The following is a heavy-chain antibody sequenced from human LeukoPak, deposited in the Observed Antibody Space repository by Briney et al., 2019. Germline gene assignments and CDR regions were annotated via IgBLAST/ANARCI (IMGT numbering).Heavy chain of an antibody. V-gene: IGHV1-2*02. CDR2: INPNGGGT. Sequence: ASVKVSCKASGYTFLAHYIQWVRQAPGQGLEWMGWINPNGGGTHYAQKFQGRVTMTRDTSISTVYMELSWLRSDDTAVYYCARDMEFRGHTYGSLDYWGQGSLVTVSS. D-gene: IGHD5-18*01. CDR1: GYTFLAHY. J-gene: IGHJ4*02. CDR3: ARDMEFRGHTYGSLDY.